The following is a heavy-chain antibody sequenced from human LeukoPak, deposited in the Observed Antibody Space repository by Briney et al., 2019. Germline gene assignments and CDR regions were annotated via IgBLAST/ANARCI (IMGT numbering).Heavy chain of an antibody. CDR3: AKVQRLQLWHAFDI. CDR1: GFTVSSNY. J-gene: IGHJ3*02. D-gene: IGHD5-18*01. Sequence: QAGGSLRLSCAASGFTVSSNYMSWVRQAPGKGLEWVSVIYSGGSTYYADSVKGRFTISRDNSKNTLYLQMNSLRAEDTAVYYCAKVQRLQLWHAFDIWGQGTMVTVSS. CDR2: IYSGGST. V-gene: IGHV3-53*01.